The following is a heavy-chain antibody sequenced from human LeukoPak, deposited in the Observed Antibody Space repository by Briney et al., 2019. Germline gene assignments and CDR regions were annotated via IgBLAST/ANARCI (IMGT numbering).Heavy chain of an antibody. D-gene: IGHD2-2*02. V-gene: IGHV4-34*01. CDR3: ARHIVVVPAAIEGFDY. CDR2: INHSGST. J-gene: IGHJ4*02. Sequence: SETLSLTCTVSGGSISTYSWSWIRQPPGKGLEWIGEINHSGSTNYNPFLKSRVTISVDTSKNQFSLKLSSVTAADTAVYYCARHIVVVPAAIEGFDYWGQGTLVTVSS. CDR1: GGSISTYS.